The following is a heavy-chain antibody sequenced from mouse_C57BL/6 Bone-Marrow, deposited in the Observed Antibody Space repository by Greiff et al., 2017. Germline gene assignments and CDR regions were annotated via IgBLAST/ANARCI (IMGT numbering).Heavy chain of an antibody. D-gene: IGHD2-4*01. CDR3: ARDYDYDASYAMDY. J-gene: IGHJ4*01. CDR2: IYPGSGST. Sequence: VQLQQPGAELVKPGASVKMSCKASGYTFTSSWITWVKQRPGQGLEWIGDIYPGSGSTNYNEKFKSKATLTVDTSSSTAYMQLSSLTSEDSAVYYCARDYDYDASYAMDYWGQGTSVTVSS. V-gene: IGHV1-55*01. CDR1: GYTFTSSW.